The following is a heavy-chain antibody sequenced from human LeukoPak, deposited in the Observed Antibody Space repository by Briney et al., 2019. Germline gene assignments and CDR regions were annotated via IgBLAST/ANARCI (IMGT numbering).Heavy chain of an antibody. CDR1: GGSISSYY. D-gene: IGHD3-22*01. Sequence: SETLPLTCTVSGGSISSYYWSWIRQPPGKGLEWIGYIYYSGSTHYNPSLKSRVTISVDTSKNQFSLKLRSVTAADTAVYYCARVTGYMIEDYFDYWGQGTLVTVSS. V-gene: IGHV4-59*01. CDR3: ARVTGYMIEDYFDY. J-gene: IGHJ4*02. CDR2: IYYSGST.